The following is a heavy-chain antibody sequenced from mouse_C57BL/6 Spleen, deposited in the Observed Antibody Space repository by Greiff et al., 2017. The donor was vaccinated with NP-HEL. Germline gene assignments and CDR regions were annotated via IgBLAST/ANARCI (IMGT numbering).Heavy chain of an antibody. J-gene: IGHJ1*03. V-gene: IGHV1-69*01. Sequence: VQLQQPGAELVMPGASVKLSCKASGYTFTSYWMHWVKQRPGQGLEWIGEIDPSDSYTNYNQKFKGKSTLTVDKSSSTAYMQLSSLTSEDSAVYYCARLGGSSSLWYFDVWGTGTTVTVSS. CDR2: IDPSDSYT. CDR3: ARLGGSSSLWYFDV. D-gene: IGHD1-1*01. CDR1: GYTFTSYW.